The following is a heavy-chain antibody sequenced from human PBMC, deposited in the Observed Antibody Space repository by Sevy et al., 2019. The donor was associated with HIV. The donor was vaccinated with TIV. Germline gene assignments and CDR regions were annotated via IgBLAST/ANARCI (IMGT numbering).Heavy chain of an antibody. CDR3: ARVSSSWALWNWFDP. Sequence: GGSLRLSCAASGFTFSSYGMHWVRQAPGKGLEWVAVIWYDGSNKYYAYSVKGRFTISRDNSKNTLYLQMNSLRAEDTAVYYCARVSSSWALWNWFDPWGQGTLVTVSS. V-gene: IGHV3-33*01. CDR1: GFTFSSYG. J-gene: IGHJ5*02. CDR2: IWYDGSNK. D-gene: IGHD6-13*01.